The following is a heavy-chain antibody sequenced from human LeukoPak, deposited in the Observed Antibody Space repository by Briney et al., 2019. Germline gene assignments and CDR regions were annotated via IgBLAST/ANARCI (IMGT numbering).Heavy chain of an antibody. D-gene: IGHD3-16*01. V-gene: IGHV3-64*01. J-gene: IGHJ3*02. Sequence: GGSLRLSCAASGFTLSSYWMHWVRQAPGKGLEYVSAISENGGRTYYANSVKGRFTNSRDNSKNTLYLQMDSLRAEDMVVYYCARDRVGGWAFDIWGQGTMVTVSS. CDR1: GFTLSSYW. CDR2: ISENGGRT. CDR3: ARDRVGGWAFDI.